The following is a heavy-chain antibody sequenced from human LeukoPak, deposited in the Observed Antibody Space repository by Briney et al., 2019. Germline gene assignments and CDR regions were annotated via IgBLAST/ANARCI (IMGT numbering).Heavy chain of an antibody. CDR1: GVSISNYI. CDR2: VEYTGST. D-gene: IGHD7-27*01. CDR3: ARSLPVSLGWMYYFDQ. J-gene: IGHJ4*02. Sequence: SETLSLTCTVSGVSISNYIWGWIRQSPGGDLRWIGYVEYTGSTNYNPSLKNRVTISIDRSKNHFSLKLTSVTAADTAVYFCARSLPVSLGWMYYFDQWGQGTRFTVSS. V-gene: IGHV4-59*01.